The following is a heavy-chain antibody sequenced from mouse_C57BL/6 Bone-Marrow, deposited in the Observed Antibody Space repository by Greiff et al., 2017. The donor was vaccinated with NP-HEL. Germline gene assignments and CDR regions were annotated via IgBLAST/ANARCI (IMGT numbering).Heavy chain of an antibody. CDR2: IYPRSGNT. D-gene: IGHD2-5*01. V-gene: IGHV1-81*01. J-gene: IGHJ1*03. Sequence: VQLQQSGAELARPGASVKLSCKASGYTFTSYGISWVKQRTGQGLEWIGEIYPRSGNTYYNEKFKGKATLTADKSSSTAYMELRSLTSEDSAVYFCAREAYYSNYRHWYFDVWGTGTTVTVSS. CDR3: AREAYYSNYRHWYFDV. CDR1: GYTFTSYG.